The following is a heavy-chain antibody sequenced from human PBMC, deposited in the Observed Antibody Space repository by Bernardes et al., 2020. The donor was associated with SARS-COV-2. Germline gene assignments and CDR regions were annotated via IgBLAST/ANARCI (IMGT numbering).Heavy chain of an antibody. J-gene: IGHJ6*01. Sequence: GGSLRLSCIASGFTFNSHAKHWVRQAPGKGLKYVAGISSGGVSTTYADSVKGRVTISRDNFKNTLYLQMGSLRPEDTAVYYCARADFSGWDPDYGLDVWGQGTTVTVSS. V-gene: IGHV3-64*02. CDR3: ARADFSGWDPDYGLDV. D-gene: IGHD6-19*01. CDR1: GFTFNSHA. CDR2: ISSGGVST.